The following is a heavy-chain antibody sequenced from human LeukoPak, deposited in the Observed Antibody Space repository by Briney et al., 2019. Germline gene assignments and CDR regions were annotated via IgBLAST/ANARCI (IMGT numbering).Heavy chain of an antibody. CDR2: ISGSGGST. CDR3: AKDVSAMTTVTTGTDY. V-gene: IGHV3-23*01. J-gene: IGHJ4*02. Sequence: PGASLRLSCAASGFTFSSYAMGWVRQAPGKGLEWVSAISGSGGSTYYADSVKGRFTISRDNSKNTLYLQMNSLRAEDTAVYYCAKDVSAMTTVTTGTDYWGQGTLVTVSS. CDR1: GFTFSSYA. D-gene: IGHD4-17*01.